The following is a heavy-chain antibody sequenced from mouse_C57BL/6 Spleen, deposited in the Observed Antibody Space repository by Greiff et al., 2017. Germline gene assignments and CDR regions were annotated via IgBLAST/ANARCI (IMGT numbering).Heavy chain of an antibody. Sequence: VQLQESGAELVKPGASVKISCKASGYAFSSYWMNWVKQRPGKGLEWIGQIYPGDGDTNYNGKFKGKATLTADKSSSTAYMQLSSLTSEDSAVYFCARREGITTVVATGDFDYWGQGTTLTVSS. CDR3: ARREGITTVVATGDFDY. CDR2: IYPGDGDT. J-gene: IGHJ2*01. D-gene: IGHD1-1*01. V-gene: IGHV1-80*01. CDR1: GYAFSSYW.